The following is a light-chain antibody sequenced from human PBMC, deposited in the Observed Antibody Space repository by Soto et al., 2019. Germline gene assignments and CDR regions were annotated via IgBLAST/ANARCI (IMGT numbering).Light chain of an antibody. CDR3: QQYGSSPIT. V-gene: IGKV3-20*01. J-gene: IGKJ5*01. CDR2: GAS. CDR1: QSILRN. Sequence: EIVMTQSPATLSVSPGERATLSCRASQSILRNLAWYQHKPGQPPRLLISGASSRATGVPDRFSGGGSGTDFTLTISRLEPEDFALYYCQQYGSSPITFGQGTRLEIK.